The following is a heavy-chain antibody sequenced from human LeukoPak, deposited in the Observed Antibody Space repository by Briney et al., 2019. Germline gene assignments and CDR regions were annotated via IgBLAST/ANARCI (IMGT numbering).Heavy chain of an antibody. Sequence: GGSLRLSCAASGFTFSSYGMHWVRQAPGKGLEWVAVISYDGSNKYYADSVKGRFTISRDNSKNTLYLQMNSLRAEDTAVYYCASPYCSSTSCSTLHDFWGQGTLVTVSS. D-gene: IGHD2-2*01. V-gene: IGHV3-30*03. CDR1: GFTFSSYG. J-gene: IGHJ4*02. CDR2: ISYDGSNK. CDR3: ASPYCSSTSCSTLHDF.